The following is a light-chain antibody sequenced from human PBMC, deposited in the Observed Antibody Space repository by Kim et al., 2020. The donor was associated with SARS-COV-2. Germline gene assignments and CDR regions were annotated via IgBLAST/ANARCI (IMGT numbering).Light chain of an antibody. CDR1: RSDVGNYNL. CDR2: EVT. Sequence: QSVLTQPASVSGSPGQSITISCTGSRSDVGNYNLVSWYQQHPGKAPKLIIYEVTKRPSGFSDRFSGSKSGNTASLTISGLQAEDEADYYCYSFAFSYYVFGTGTKVTVL. CDR3: YSFAFSYYV. V-gene: IGLV2-23*02. J-gene: IGLJ1*01.